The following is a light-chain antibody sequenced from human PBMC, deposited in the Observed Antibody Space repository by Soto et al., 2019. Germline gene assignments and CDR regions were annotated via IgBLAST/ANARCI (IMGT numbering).Light chain of an antibody. Sequence: DMQLPEAPSPPSASVGDRVCTTCRASQSISSWLAWYQQKPGKAPKLLIYKASSLESGVPSRFSGSGSGTEFTLTISSLQPDDFATYCCQQYNSYPSTFGQGTKVDI. CDR3: QQYNSYPST. CDR1: QSISSW. J-gene: IGKJ1*01. V-gene: IGKV1-5*03. CDR2: KAS.